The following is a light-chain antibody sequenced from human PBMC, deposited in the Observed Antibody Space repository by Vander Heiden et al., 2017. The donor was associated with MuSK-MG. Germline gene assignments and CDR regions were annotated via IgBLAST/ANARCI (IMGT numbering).Light chain of an antibody. Sequence: DIQMTQSPSSLSASVGDRVTITCRASQGIRNELGWYQQKPGKAPKRLISNASSLQSGVPSRFSGSGFGTEFTLTISSQQPEDFATYYCRQHDSSSWSFGQGTKVEVK. CDR2: NAS. CDR3: RQHDSSSWS. V-gene: IGKV1-17*01. J-gene: IGKJ1*01. CDR1: QGIRNE.